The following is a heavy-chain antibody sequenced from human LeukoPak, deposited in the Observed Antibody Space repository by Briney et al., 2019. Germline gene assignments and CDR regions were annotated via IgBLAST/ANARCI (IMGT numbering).Heavy chain of an antibody. CDR3: ARDSDSYAPESDYYYGMDV. CDR2: IIPILGIA. CDR1: GGTFSSYA. D-gene: IGHD5-18*01. Sequence: WASVKVSCKASGGTFSSYAISWVRQAPGQGLEWMGRIIPILGIANYAQKFQGRVTITADKSTSTAYMELSSLRSEDTAVYYCARDSDSYAPESDYYYGMDVWGQGTTVTVSS. J-gene: IGHJ6*02. V-gene: IGHV1-69*04.